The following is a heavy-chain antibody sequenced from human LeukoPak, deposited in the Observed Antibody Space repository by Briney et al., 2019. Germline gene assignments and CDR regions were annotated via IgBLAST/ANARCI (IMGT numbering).Heavy chain of an antibody. Sequence: SETLSLTCTVSGYSISSGYYWGWIRQPPGKGLEWIGSIYHSGSTYYNPSLKSRVTISVDTSKNQFSLKLSSVTAADTAVYYCARDRVGAYYDFWSGYYNNWFDPWGQGTLVTVSS. J-gene: IGHJ5*02. CDR1: GYSISSGYY. CDR3: ARDRVGAYYDFWSGYYNNWFDP. V-gene: IGHV4-38-2*02. D-gene: IGHD3-3*01. CDR2: IYHSGST.